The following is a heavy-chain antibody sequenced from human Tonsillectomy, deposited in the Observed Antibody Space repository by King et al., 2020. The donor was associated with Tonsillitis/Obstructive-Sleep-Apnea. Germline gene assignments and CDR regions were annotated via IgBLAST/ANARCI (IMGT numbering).Heavy chain of an antibody. Sequence: DVQLVESGGGLVKPGGSLRLSCAASGFTFSSYSMNWVRQAPGKGLEWVSSISSSSNYMYYSDSVKGRFTISRDNAKNSLYLQMNSLRAEDTAVYYCARGGVSSTSCYDYWGQGTLVTVSS. CDR2: ISSSSNYM. D-gene: IGHD2-2*01. CDR1: GFTFSSYS. J-gene: IGHJ4*02. CDR3: ARGGVSSTSCYDY. V-gene: IGHV3-21*01.